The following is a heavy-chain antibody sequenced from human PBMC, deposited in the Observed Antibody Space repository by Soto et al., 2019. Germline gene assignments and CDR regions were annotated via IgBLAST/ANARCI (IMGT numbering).Heavy chain of an antibody. D-gene: IGHD5-12*01. CDR1: GYTFTSYD. V-gene: IGHV1-8*01. CDR3: ARDSQWLRLLRSGLEYYYGMDV. CDR2: MNPNSGNT. Sequence: GASVKVSCKASGYTFTSYDINWVRQATGQGLEWMGWMNPNSGNTGYAQKFQGRVTITRDTSASTAYMELSSLGSEDTAVYYCARDSQWLRLLRSGLEYYYGMDVWGQGTTVTVSS. J-gene: IGHJ6*02.